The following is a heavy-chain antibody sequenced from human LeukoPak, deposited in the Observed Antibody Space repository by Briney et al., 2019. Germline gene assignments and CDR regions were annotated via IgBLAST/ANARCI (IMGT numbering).Heavy chain of an antibody. CDR1: GFTFSSYW. J-gene: IGHJ4*02. Sequence: PGGSLRLSCAASGFTFSSYWMSWVRQAPGKGLEWVANIKQDGSETYYVDSVKGRFTISRDNAKNSLYLQMNSLRAEDTAVYYCARDPSSGWYGSNYFDYWGQGTLVTVSS. CDR2: IKQDGSET. V-gene: IGHV3-7*05. D-gene: IGHD6-19*01. CDR3: ARDPSSGWYGSNYFDY.